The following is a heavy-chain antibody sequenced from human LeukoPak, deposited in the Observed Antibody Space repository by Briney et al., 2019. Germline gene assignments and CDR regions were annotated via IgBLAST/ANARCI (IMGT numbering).Heavy chain of an antibody. CDR3: ASLDPWRYGMDV. J-gene: IGHJ6*04. CDR1: GGSISSYY. CDR2: IYYSGST. D-gene: IGHD3-9*01. V-gene: IGHV4-59*01. Sequence: SETLSLTCTVSGGSISSYYWSWIRQPPGKGLEWIGYIYYSGSTNYNPSLKSRVTISVDTSKNQFSLKLSSVTAADTAVYYCASLDPWRYGMDVWSKGTTVTVSS.